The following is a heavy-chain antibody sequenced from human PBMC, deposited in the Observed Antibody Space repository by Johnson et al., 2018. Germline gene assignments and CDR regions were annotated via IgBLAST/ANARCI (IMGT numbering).Heavy chain of an antibody. CDR1: GFTVSSNE. CDR3: AKDLWQLVKPDV. CDR2: ISGGST. V-gene: IGHV3-38-3*01. J-gene: IGHJ6*04. D-gene: IGHD6-13*01. Sequence: VQLVESGGGLVKPGGSLRLSCAASGFTVSSNEMSSVRQAPGKGLEWVSSISGGSTYYAESRKGRFTISRDNSKNTLHLQMNSLRAEDTAVYYCAKDLWQLVKPDVWGKGTTVTVSS.